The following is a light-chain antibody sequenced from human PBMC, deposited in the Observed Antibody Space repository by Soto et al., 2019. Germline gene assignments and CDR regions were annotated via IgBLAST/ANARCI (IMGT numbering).Light chain of an antibody. CDR3: QQLIRFPTT. CDR1: QGISNS. Sequence: IQLTQSPSSLSASVGDRVTITCRASQGISNSLAWYQQKPGKAPKLLMYLASTLPSGVPPRFSGTGSGTNFSLTISSLQPEDFATYYCQQLIRFPTTFGPGTKVEIK. J-gene: IGKJ1*01. CDR2: LAS. V-gene: IGKV1-9*01.